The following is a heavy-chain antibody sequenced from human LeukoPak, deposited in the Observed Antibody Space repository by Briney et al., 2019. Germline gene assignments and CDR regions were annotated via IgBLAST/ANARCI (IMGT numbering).Heavy chain of an antibody. D-gene: IGHD4-17*01. Sequence: GGSLRLSCAASGFSFNSYWMHWVRQVPGKGLVWVSRISSDGSTTSYADSVKGRFTISRDNAENSLYLQMNSLRAEDTAVYYCVRDHDYGFDYWGQGTLVTVSS. V-gene: IGHV3-74*01. CDR3: VRDHDYGFDY. J-gene: IGHJ4*02. CDR2: ISSDGSTT. CDR1: GFSFNSYW.